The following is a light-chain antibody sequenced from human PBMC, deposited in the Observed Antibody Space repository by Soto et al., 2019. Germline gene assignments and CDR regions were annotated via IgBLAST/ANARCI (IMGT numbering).Light chain of an antibody. V-gene: IGLV2-14*01. CDR3: SSYTSSSTLLYV. CDR2: AVR. J-gene: IGLJ1*01. CDR1: SSDVGGRNF. Sequence: QSALTQPASVSGSPGQSITISCTGTSSDVGGRNFVSWYQQHPGKAPKVMIYAVRHRPSGVSNRFSGSKSGNTASLTISGLQAEDEADYYCSSYTSSSTLLYVFGTGTKLTVL.